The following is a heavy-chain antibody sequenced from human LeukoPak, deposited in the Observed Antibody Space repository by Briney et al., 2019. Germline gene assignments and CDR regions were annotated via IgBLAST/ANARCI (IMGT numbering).Heavy chain of an antibody. Sequence: SETLSLTCTVSGGSISRYYWSWIRQPPGKGLEWIGYIYYSGSTNYNPSLKSRVTISVDTSKNQFSLNLNSVTAADTAVYYCAKGAGPPWFDPWGQGTLVTVSS. D-gene: IGHD6-19*01. V-gene: IGHV4-59*08. J-gene: IGHJ5*02. CDR3: AKGAGPPWFDP. CDR2: IYYSGST. CDR1: GGSISRYY.